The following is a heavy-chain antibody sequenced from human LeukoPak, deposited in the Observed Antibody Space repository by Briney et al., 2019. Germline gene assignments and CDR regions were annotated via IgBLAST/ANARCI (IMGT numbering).Heavy chain of an antibody. CDR3: ARDNSGWYLHFDY. Sequence: GGSLRLSCAASGFTFSSYAMHWVRQAPGKGPEWVAVISYDGSNKYYADSVKGRFTISRDNSKNTLYLQMNSLRAEDTAVYYCARDNSGWYLHFDYWGQGTLVTVSS. V-gene: IGHV3-30-3*01. D-gene: IGHD6-19*01. CDR1: GFTFSSYA. CDR2: ISYDGSNK. J-gene: IGHJ4*02.